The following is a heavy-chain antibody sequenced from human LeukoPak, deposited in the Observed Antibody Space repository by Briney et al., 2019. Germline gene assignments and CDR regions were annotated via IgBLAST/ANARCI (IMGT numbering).Heavy chain of an antibody. CDR2: INHSGST. D-gene: IGHD5-12*01. Sequence: SETLSLTCAVYGGFFSGYYWSWIRQPPGKGLEWIGEINHSGSTNYNPSLKSRVTISVDTSKNQFSLKLSSVTAADTAVYYCARVPAVATRLGYYYYYYYMDVWGKGTTVTVSS. V-gene: IGHV4-34*01. CDR1: GGFFSGYY. CDR3: ARVPAVATRLGYYYYYYYMDV. J-gene: IGHJ6*03.